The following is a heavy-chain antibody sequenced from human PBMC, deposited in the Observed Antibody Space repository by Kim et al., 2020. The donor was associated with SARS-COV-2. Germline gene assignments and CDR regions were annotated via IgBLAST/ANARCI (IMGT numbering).Heavy chain of an antibody. J-gene: IGHJ4*02. V-gene: IGHV4-59*13. CDR2: IYYSGST. D-gene: IGHD6-19*01. Sequence: SETLSLTCTVSGGSISSYYWSWIRQPPGKGLEWIGYIYYSGSTNYNPSLKSRVTISVDTSKNQFSLKLSSVTAADTAVYYCARAIAVAGMFDYWGQGTLVTVSS. CDR1: GGSISSYY. CDR3: ARAIAVAGMFDY.